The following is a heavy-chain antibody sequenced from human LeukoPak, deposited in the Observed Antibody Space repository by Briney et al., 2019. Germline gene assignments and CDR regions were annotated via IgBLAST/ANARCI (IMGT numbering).Heavy chain of an antibody. J-gene: IGHJ4*02. CDR3: ARDLSWGYYFDY. CDR1: GFTISSYA. Sequence: GGSLRLSCAASGFTISSYALHWVRQAPGKGLEWVAVISYDETYKYYADSVKGRFTTSRDNPKNTMYLQMNSLRAEDTAVYYCARDLSWGYYFDYWGQGTLVTVPS. V-gene: IGHV3-30-3*01. CDR2: ISYDETYK. D-gene: IGHD3-16*01.